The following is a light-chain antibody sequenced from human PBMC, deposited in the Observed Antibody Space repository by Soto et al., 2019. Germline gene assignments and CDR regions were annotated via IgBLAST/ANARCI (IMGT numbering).Light chain of an antibody. CDR1: QSVGSY. CDR2: DAS. Sequence: DIFLTQSPATLSLSPGERATLSCRASQSVGSYLAWYQQKAGQAPSLLIYDASNRAAGIPARFSGSGSETDFTLTISSREPEDFAVYYCQQRYNWPRTFGQGTKVEIK. J-gene: IGKJ1*01. CDR3: QQRYNWPRT. V-gene: IGKV3-11*01.